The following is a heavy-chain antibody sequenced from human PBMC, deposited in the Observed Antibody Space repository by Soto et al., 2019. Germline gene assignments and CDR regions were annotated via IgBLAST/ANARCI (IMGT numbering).Heavy chain of an antibody. D-gene: IGHD2-15*01. J-gene: IGHJ5*02. CDR1: SGSISSSNW. V-gene: IGHV4-4*02. CDR2: IYHSGST. Sequence: PSETLCLTCAVSSGSISSSNWWSWVRQPPGKGLEWIGEIYHSGSTNYNPSLKSRVTISVDTSKNQFSLKLSSVTAADTAVYYCSLGYCSGGSCSDWFDPWGQGTLVTVSS. CDR3: SLGYCSGGSCSDWFDP.